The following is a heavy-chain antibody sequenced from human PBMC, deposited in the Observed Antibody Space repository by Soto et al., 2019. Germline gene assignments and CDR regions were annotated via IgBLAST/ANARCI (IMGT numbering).Heavy chain of an antibody. V-gene: IGHV1-69*02. J-gene: IGHJ6*02. Sequence: QVQLVQSGAEVKKPGSSVKVSCKASGGTFSSYTISWVRQAPGQGLEWMGRIIPILGIANYAQKFQGRVTXXAXKXTSTAYMELSSLRSEDTAVYYCARTASLDYYYGMDVWGQGTTVTVSS. D-gene: IGHD2-21*02. CDR2: IIPILGIA. CDR1: GGTFSSYT. CDR3: ARTASLDYYYGMDV.